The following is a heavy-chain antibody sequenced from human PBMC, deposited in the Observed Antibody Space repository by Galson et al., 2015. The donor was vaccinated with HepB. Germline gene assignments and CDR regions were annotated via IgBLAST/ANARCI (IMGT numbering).Heavy chain of an antibody. CDR1: GFTFSSYW. Sequence: SLRLSCAASGFTFSSYWMSWVRQAPGKGLEWVANIKQDGSEKYYVDSVKGRFTISRDNAKNSLYLQMNSLRAEDTAVYYCARDSNRIVVVPAAIDAFDIWGQGTMVTVSS. V-gene: IGHV3-7*03. CDR3: ARDSNRIVVVPAAIDAFDI. CDR2: IKQDGSEK. D-gene: IGHD2-2*01. J-gene: IGHJ3*02.